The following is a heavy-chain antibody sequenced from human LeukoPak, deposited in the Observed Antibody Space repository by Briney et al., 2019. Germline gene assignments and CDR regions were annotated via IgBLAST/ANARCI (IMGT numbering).Heavy chain of an antibody. Sequence: GASVTVSCKASGYTFTIYGISWVRQAPGQGLEWMGWISAYNGNTNYAQKLQGRVTMTTDTSTSTAYMELRSLRSDDTAVYYCARNPPYYYGSGSYYGGFDYWGQGTLVTVSS. J-gene: IGHJ4*02. D-gene: IGHD3-10*01. CDR3: ARNPPYYYGSGSYYGGFDY. CDR1: GYTFTIYG. CDR2: ISAYNGNT. V-gene: IGHV1-18*04.